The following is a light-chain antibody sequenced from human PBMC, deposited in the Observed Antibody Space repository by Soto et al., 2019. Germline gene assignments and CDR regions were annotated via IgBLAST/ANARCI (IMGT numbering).Light chain of an antibody. J-gene: IGKJ4*01. V-gene: IGKV3-20*01. CDR3: QQYGSSPLT. CDR1: QSVSSSY. Sequence: EIVLTQSPCTLSLSPGERATISCRASQSVSSSYLAWYQQKPGQAPRLLIYGASSRATGIPDRFSGSGSGTDFTLTISRLEPEDFAVYYCQQYGSSPLTFGGVTKVEIK. CDR2: GAS.